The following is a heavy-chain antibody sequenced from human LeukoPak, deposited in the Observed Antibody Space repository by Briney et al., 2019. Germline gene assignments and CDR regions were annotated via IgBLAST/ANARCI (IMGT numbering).Heavy chain of an antibody. V-gene: IGHV3-74*01. J-gene: IGHJ5*01. CDR3: VKASSDYYYDS. CDR2: INRDGRST. Sequence: GGSLRLSCAASVFTFSNDWMHWVRQAPGKGLVWVSRINRDGRSTNYADSVKGRFTISRDNSKNTLYLQMSSLRTEDTAVYYCVKASSDYYYDSWGQGTLVTVSS. D-gene: IGHD3-22*01. CDR1: VFTFSNDW.